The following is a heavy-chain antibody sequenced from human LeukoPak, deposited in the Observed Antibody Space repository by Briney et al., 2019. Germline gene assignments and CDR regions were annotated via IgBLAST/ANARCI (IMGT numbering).Heavy chain of an antibody. Sequence: GGSLRLSCAASGFTFSSYAMSWVRQAPGKGLEWVSAISGSGGSTYYADSVKGRFTISRDNSKNTLYLQMSSLRAEDTAVYYCAKRLGAAAGTSLFDYWGQGTLVTVSS. CDR2: ISGSGGST. D-gene: IGHD6-13*01. CDR3: AKRLGAAAGTSLFDY. CDR1: GFTFSSYA. J-gene: IGHJ4*02. V-gene: IGHV3-23*01.